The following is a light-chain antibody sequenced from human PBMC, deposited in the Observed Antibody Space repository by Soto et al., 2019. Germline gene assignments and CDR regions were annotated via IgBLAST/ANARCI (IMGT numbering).Light chain of an antibody. J-gene: IGLJ3*02. CDR3: STYTTLNPQV. Sequence: QSALTQPASVSGSPGQSITISCTGTSSDVGTYNYVSWYQHRPGKAPKLMIYDVSYRPSGVSNRFSGSKSANTTSLTISGLQAEDEADFYCSTYTTLNPQVFGGGTNLTVL. CDR2: DVS. V-gene: IGLV2-14*01. CDR1: SSDVGTYNY.